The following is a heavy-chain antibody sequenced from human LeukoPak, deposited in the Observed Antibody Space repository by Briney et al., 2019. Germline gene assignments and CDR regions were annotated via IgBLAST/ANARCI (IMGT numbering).Heavy chain of an antibody. D-gene: IGHD3-22*01. Sequence: ATVKVSCKASGYAFTDYYIHWVQQAPGKGLEWVRRVDPDDGETLYAERFQGRVTITSDTSTDTVYMELRSLTSDDTALYYCATDGSYDTSGFYYGNALDVWGQGTMVIVSS. CDR2: VDPDDGET. CDR3: ATDGSYDTSGFYYGNALDV. CDR1: GYAFTDYY. J-gene: IGHJ3*01. V-gene: IGHV1-69-2*01.